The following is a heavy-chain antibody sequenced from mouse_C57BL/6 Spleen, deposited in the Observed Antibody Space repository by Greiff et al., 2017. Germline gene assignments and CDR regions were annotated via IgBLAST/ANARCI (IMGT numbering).Heavy chain of an antibody. Sequence: EVQRVESGGGLVQPGGSLSLSCAASGFTFTAYYMSWVRQPPGKALEWLGFIRNKANGYTTEYSASVKGRFTISRDNSQSILYLQMNALRAEDSATYYGARSEYDYDGSWFAYWGQGTLVTVSA. CDR2: IRNKANGYTT. J-gene: IGHJ3*01. CDR3: ARSEYDYDGSWFAY. V-gene: IGHV7-3*01. CDR1: GFTFTAYY. D-gene: IGHD2-4*01.